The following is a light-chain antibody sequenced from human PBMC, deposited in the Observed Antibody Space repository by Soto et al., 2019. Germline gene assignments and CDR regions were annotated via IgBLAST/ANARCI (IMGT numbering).Light chain of an antibody. Sequence: EIVLTQSPATLSLSPGERATLSCRASQSVSSYLAWYQQKPGQAPRLLIYDASNRSTGIPARFSGRGSGTDFTRTISGLEPEAFAVYYCQPRSNWPLTFGGGTKGESK. CDR1: QSVSSY. CDR2: DAS. CDR3: QPRSNWPLT. V-gene: IGKV3-11*01. J-gene: IGKJ4*01.